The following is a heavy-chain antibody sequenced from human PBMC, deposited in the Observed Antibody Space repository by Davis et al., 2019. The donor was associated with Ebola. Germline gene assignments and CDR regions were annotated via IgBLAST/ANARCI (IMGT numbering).Heavy chain of an antibody. D-gene: IGHD2-2*01. Sequence: AASVKVSCKASGYTFTSYDINWVRQATGQGLEWMGWMNPNSGNTGYAQKFQGRVTMTRNTSISTDYMELSSLRSEDTAVYYCARDGATSMYYYGMDIWGQGTTVTVSS. CDR2: MNPNSGNT. CDR3: ARDGATSMYYYGMDI. V-gene: IGHV1-8*01. J-gene: IGHJ6*02. CDR1: GYTFTSYD.